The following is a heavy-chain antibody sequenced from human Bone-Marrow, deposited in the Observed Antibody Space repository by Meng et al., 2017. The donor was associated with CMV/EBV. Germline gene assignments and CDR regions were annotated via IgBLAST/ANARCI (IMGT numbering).Heavy chain of an antibody. Sequence: GGSLRLSCAAAGFTFNSYAMHWVRQAPGKGLEWVAVISYDGSNKYYADSVKGRFTISRDNSKNTLYLQMNSLRAEDTAVYYCARDDDCSSTSCDRDYYYYGMDVWGQGTTVTVSS. J-gene: IGHJ6*02. V-gene: IGHV3-30-3*01. D-gene: IGHD2-2*01. CDR1: GFTFNSYA. CDR3: ARDDDCSSTSCDRDYYYYGMDV. CDR2: ISYDGSNK.